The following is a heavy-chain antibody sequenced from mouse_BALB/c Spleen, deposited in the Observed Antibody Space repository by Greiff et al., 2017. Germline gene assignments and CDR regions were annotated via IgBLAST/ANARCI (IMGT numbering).Heavy chain of an antibody. V-gene: IGHV2-6-5*01. Sequence: VKLVESGPGLVAPSQSLSITCTVSGFSLTDYGVSWIRQPPGKGLEWLGVIWGGGSTYYNSALKSRLSISKDNSKSQVFLKMNSLQTDDTAMYYCAKQGDYDEGGYAMDYWGQGTSVTVSS. J-gene: IGHJ4*01. CDR3: AKQGDYDEGGYAMDY. CDR1: GFSLTDYG. CDR2: IWGGGST. D-gene: IGHD2-4*01.